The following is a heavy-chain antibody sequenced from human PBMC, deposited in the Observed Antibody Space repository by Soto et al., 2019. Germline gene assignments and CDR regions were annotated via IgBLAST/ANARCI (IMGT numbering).Heavy chain of an antibody. CDR3: ARGMGSTYYYMDV. D-gene: IGHD2-8*01. V-gene: IGHV1-69*02. CDR1: GGTFSSYT. Sequence: SVKVSCKASGGTFSSYTISWVRQAPGQGLEWMGRIIPILGIANYAQKFQGRVTITADKSTSTAYMELSSLRSEDTAVYYCARGMGSTYYYMDVWGKGTTVTVSS. J-gene: IGHJ6*03. CDR2: IIPILGIA.